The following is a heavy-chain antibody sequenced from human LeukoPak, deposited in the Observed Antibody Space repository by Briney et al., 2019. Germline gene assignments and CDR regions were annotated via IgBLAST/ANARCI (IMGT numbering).Heavy chain of an antibody. CDR2: TNRRGDIT. V-gene: IGHV3-20*04. J-gene: IGHJ4*02. CDR3: ARGRYSRYYYDSSGPEDY. Sequence: PGGSLRLSCAASGYTFGDYGMSWVRHVPGKGLEWVSGTNRRGDITGYADFVKGRFTISRDNAKNSLYLQMNSLRAEDTAVYYCARGRYSRYYYDSSGPEDYWGQGTLVTVSS. CDR1: GYTFGDYG. D-gene: IGHD3-22*01.